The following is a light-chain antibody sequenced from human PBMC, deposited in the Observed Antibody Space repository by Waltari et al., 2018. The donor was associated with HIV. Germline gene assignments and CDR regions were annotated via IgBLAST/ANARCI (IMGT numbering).Light chain of an antibody. J-gene: IGKJ4*01. CDR3: QQLNTYPLT. CDR2: AAS. Sequence: DIQLTQSPSFLSASVGDRVSITCRASQAISSDLAWYQQKPGKAPNLLIDAASTLQSGVPIRFSGSGSGTEFTLRISSLQPEDSATYSCQQLNTYPLTFGGGTRVEI. CDR1: QAISSD. V-gene: IGKV1-9*01.